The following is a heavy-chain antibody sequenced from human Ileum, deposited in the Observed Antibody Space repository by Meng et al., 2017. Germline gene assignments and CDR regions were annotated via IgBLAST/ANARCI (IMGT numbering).Heavy chain of an antibody. J-gene: IGHJ4*02. CDR3: ATSNDRDVYYLGY. Sequence: QVQLHESVPRPVTPSGTLSLTCAVSGTWWSWVRQPPGKGREWIGEIFQSGRTNYNPSLKSRVTISIDKSKSQISLQLSAVTAADTAVYSCATSNDRDVYYLGYWGQGTLVTVSS. CDR1: GTW. CDR2: IFQSGRT. V-gene: IGHV4-4*02. D-gene: IGHD3-22*01.